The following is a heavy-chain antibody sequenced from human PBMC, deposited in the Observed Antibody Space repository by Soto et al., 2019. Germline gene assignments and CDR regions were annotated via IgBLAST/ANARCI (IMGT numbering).Heavy chain of an antibody. V-gene: IGHV1-8*01. D-gene: IGHD2-2*01. Sequence: QVQLVQSGAEVKRSGASVRISCKASGYTFNRHDINWVRQATGHGPEWIGWMNPKSGNTGYAQKFQGRVIITRDSSITTAYMDLSRLTSEDTAIYYCAREGLYGSIQDNTFDIWGQGTMVSVSS. CDR1: GYTFNRHD. CDR3: AREGLYGSIQDNTFDI. CDR2: MNPKSGNT. J-gene: IGHJ3*02.